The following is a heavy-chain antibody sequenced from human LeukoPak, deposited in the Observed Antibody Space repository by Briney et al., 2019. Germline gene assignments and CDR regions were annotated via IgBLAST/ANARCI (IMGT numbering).Heavy chain of an antibody. V-gene: IGHV3-48*03. Sequence: GGSLRLSCAASGFTFSSYEMNWVRQAPGKGLEWVSYIASGGGANRFYSESVKGRFTISRDNAKNSLYLHMNSLRAGDTGVYYCARIGTTTRGPAGLDVWGQGTTVTVFS. CDR3: ARIGTTTRGPAGLDV. D-gene: IGHD2/OR15-2a*01. J-gene: IGHJ6*02. CDR1: GFTFSSYE. CDR2: IASGGGANR.